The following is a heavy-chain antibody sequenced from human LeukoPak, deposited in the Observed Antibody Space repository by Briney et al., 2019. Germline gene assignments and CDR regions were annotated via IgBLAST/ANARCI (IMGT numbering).Heavy chain of an antibody. Sequence: GASVKVSCKASGYTFTGYYMHWVRQAPGQGLEWMGWINPNSGGTNYAQKFQGRVIMTRDTSTSTVYMELRSLRSDDTAVYYCARDASIEYSSSWSSDYWGQGTLVTVSS. CDR2: INPNSGGT. CDR1: GYTFTGYY. V-gene: IGHV1-2*02. D-gene: IGHD6-13*01. CDR3: ARDASIEYSSSWSSDY. J-gene: IGHJ4*02.